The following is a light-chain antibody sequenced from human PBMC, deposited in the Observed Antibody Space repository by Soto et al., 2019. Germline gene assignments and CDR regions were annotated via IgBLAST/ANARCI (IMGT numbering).Light chain of an antibody. CDR2: GAS. V-gene: IGKV3-15*01. J-gene: IGKJ1*01. Sequence: EIVMTQSPATLSLSPGERATLSCRASQSVSSNLAWYQQKPGQAPSLLIFGASTRATGIPARFSGSGSGTEFTLNISSLQSEDFAVYYCQHYNNWPPVTLGQGTKVEIK. CDR1: QSVSSN. CDR3: QHYNNWPPVT.